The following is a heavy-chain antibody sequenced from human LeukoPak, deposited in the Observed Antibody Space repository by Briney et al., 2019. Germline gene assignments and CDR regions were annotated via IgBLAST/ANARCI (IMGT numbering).Heavy chain of an antibody. V-gene: IGHV3-23*01. CDR1: GFTFSSYG. D-gene: IGHD3-9*01. CDR2: ISGSGGST. CDR3: ANEYYDILTGFQDAFDI. Sequence: PGGSLRLSCAASGFTFSSYGMSWVRQAPGKGLEWVSAISGSGGSTYYADSVKGRFTISRDNSKNTLYLQMNSLRAEDTAVYYCANEYYDILTGFQDAFDIWGQGTMVTVSS. J-gene: IGHJ3*02.